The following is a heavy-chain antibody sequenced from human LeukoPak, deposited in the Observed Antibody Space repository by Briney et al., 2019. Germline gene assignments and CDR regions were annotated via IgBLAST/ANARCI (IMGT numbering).Heavy chain of an antibody. Sequence: ASVKVSCKASGYTFTSYAMHWVRQAPGQRLEWMGWINAGNGNTKYSQKFQGRVTITRDTSASTAYMELSSLRSEDTAVYYCARVRRPWNAFDIWGQGTMVTVSS. D-gene: IGHD1-1*01. CDR2: INAGNGNT. CDR1: GYTFTSYA. V-gene: IGHV1-3*01. CDR3: ARVRRPWNAFDI. J-gene: IGHJ3*02.